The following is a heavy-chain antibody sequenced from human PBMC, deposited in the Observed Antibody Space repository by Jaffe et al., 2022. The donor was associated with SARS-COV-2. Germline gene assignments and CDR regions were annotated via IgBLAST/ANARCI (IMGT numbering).Heavy chain of an antibody. J-gene: IGHJ6*02. V-gene: IGHV3-33*01. CDR3: AREVGYCSSTSCYTGEDYYYGMDV. D-gene: IGHD2-2*02. Sequence: QVQLVESGGGVVQPGRSLRLSCAASGFTFSSYGMHWVRQAPGKGLEWVAVIWYDGSNKYYADSVKGRFTISRDNSKNTLYLQMNSLRAEDTAVYYCAREVGYCSSTSCYTGEDYYYGMDVWGQGTTVTVSS. CDR1: GFTFSSYG. CDR2: IWYDGSNK.